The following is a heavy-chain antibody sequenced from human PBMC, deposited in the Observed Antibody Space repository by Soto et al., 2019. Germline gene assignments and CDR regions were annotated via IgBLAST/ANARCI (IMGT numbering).Heavy chain of an antibody. CDR2: LTPRGTS. V-gene: IGHV3-23*01. Sequence: VHLLESGGGLVQPGGSLRLSCAASGFTFSDFSMSWVRQTPERGLEWVSTLTPRGTSYYADSVQGRFTVSRDNSKNTLSLQMHSLRVEDTALYYCTKRATTVPTPANYFDSWGQGTLVTVSS. CDR3: TKRATTVPTPANYFDS. D-gene: IGHD1-1*01. J-gene: IGHJ4*02. CDR1: GFTFSDFS.